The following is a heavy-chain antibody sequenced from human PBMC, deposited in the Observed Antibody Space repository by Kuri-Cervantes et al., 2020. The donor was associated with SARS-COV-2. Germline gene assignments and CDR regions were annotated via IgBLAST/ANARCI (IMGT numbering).Heavy chain of an antibody. Sequence: LSLTCAASGFTFSSHAMIWVRQAPGKGLEWVSSISGSGGATYYADSAKGRFTISRDNSKNTLSLQMNSLRAEDTAVYYCAKPLGYSGYDPPDYGGQGTLVTVSS. CDR2: ISGSGGAT. D-gene: IGHD5-12*01. V-gene: IGHV3-23*01. CDR3: AKPLGYSGYDPPDY. J-gene: IGHJ4*02. CDR1: GFTFSSHA.